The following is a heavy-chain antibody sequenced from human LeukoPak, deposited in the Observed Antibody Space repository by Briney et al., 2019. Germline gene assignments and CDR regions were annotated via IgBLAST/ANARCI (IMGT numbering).Heavy chain of an antibody. V-gene: IGHV4-31*03. CDR2: IHYSGST. D-gene: IGHD6-19*01. J-gene: IGHJ4*02. CDR1: GGFTGSGNYY. CDR3: ARGWDNSGYYCDY. Sequence: SQTLSLTCTVSGGFTGSGNYYWSWIRQHPGKGLEWIGYIHYSGSTYYNPSLKTRVTISMDTSKNQLSLKLQSVTAADTAVYYCARGWDNSGYYCDYWGQGTLVTVSS.